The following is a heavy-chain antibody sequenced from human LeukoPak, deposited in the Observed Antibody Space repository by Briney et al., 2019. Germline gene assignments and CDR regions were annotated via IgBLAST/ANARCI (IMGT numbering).Heavy chain of an antibody. J-gene: IGHJ5*02. D-gene: IGHD6-13*01. CDR3: ARSPYPGIAAAGTFDP. Sequence: ASVKVSCKASGYTLTSYGISWVRQAPGQGLEWMGWISAYNGNTNYAQKLQGRVTMTTDTSTSTAYMELRSLRSDDTAVYYCARSPYPGIAAAGTFDPWGQGTLVTVSS. CDR1: GYTLTSYG. V-gene: IGHV1-18*01. CDR2: ISAYNGNT.